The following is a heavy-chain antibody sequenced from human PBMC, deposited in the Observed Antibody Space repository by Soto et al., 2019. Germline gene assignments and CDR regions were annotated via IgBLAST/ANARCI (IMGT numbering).Heavy chain of an antibody. CDR1: GFTFSSYA. Sequence: EVQLLESGGGLVQPGGSLRLSCAASGFTFSSYAMSWVRQAPGKGLEWVSAISCSGGSTYYADSVKGRFTISRDNSKNTLYLQMNSLRAEDTAVYYCAKDPRATALWYYYYMDVWGKGTTVTVSS. V-gene: IGHV3-23*01. CDR2: ISCSGGST. CDR3: AKDPRATALWYYYYMDV. D-gene: IGHD6-25*01. J-gene: IGHJ6*03.